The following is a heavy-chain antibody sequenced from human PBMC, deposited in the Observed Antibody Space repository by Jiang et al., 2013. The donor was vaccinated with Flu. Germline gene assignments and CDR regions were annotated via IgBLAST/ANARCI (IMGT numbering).Heavy chain of an antibody. J-gene: IGHJ5*02. CDR1: TFTSYA. V-gene: IGHV7-4-1*02. Sequence: TFTSYAMNWVRQAPGQGLEWMGWINTNTGNPTYAQGFTGRFVFSLDTSVSTAYLQISSLKAEDTAVYYCARPAAKGYCSGGSCYWFDPWGQGTLVTVSS. D-gene: IGHD2-15*01. CDR3: ARPAAKGYCSGGSCYWFDP. CDR2: INTNTGNP.